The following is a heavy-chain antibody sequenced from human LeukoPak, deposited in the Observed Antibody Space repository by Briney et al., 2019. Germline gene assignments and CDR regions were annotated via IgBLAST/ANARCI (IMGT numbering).Heavy chain of an antibody. J-gene: IGHJ4*02. D-gene: IGHD3-22*01. CDR2: ITAFNGNT. Sequence: ASVTVSCKVSGYTFTSYGINWVRQAPGQGLEWMGWITAFNGNTDYAQKFQGRVTMTTDTSTNTAYMELRSLRSDDTAVYYCARDSYDSRGSYFFLKLLDYWGQGTLVTVSS. V-gene: IGHV1-18*01. CDR3: ARDSYDSRGSYFFLKLLDY. CDR1: GYTFTSYG.